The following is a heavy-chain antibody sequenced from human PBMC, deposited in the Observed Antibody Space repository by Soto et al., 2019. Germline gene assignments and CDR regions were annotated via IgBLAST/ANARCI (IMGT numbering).Heavy chain of an antibody. D-gene: IGHD2-2*01. J-gene: IGHJ6*02. CDR3: ATDSSTSSSGYYYGIDV. Sequence: ALVKVCCKASGYTFSGFSMNWVRQAPGQGLEWGGWMNPDTGGTNYAQKFQGWVTMTRDTSISTAYMELSRLRSDDTAVYYCATDSSTSSSGYYYGIDVWRPGPTVTVSS. CDR1: GYTFSGFS. V-gene: IGHV1-2*04. CDR2: MNPDTGGT.